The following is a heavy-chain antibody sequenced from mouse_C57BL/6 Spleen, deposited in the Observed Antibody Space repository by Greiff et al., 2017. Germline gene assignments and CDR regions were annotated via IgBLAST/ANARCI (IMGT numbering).Heavy chain of an antibody. CDR3: ARPHYGNYVYFDV. CDR2: ISGGGGNP. V-gene: IGHV5-9*01. D-gene: IGHD2-1*01. CDR1: GFTFSSYT. Sequence: DVKLVESGGGLVKPGGSLKLSCAASGFTFSSYTMSWVRQTPEKRLEWVATISGGGGNPSSSDSVKGRFTISRNNAKNTLYLQMSNLRSEDTALYYCARPHYGNYVYFDVWGTGTTVTVSS. J-gene: IGHJ1*03.